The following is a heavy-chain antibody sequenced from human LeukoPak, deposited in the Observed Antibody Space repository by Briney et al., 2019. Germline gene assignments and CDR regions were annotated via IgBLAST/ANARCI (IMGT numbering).Heavy chain of an antibody. Sequence: PGGSLRLSCAASGFTFSSYGMHWVRQAPGKGLEWVAVIWYDGSNKYYADSVKGRFTISRDNSKNTLYLQMNSLRAEDTAVYYCARGPFWSGYFDDWGQGTLVTVSS. J-gene: IGHJ4*02. CDR3: ARGPFWSGYFDD. D-gene: IGHD3-3*01. CDR2: IWYDGSNK. V-gene: IGHV3-33*01. CDR1: GFTFSSYG.